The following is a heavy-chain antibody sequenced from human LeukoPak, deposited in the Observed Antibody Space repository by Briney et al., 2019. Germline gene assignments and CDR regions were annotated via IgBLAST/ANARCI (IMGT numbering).Heavy chain of an antibody. CDR1: GFTFSRYS. J-gene: IGHJ6*04. Sequence: GGSLRLSCAASGFTFSRYSMNWVRQAPGKGLEGVSYISSSGSTIYYADSVKGRLTISRDNPKNSLYLQMNSLRAEDTAVYYCAELGITMIGGVWGKGTTVTISS. CDR3: AELGITMIGGV. CDR2: ISSSGSTI. D-gene: IGHD3-10*02. V-gene: IGHV3-48*04.